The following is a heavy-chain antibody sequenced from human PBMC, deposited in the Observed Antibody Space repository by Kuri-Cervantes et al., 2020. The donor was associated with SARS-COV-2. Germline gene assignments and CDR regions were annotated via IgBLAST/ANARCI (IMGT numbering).Heavy chain of an antibody. Sequence: SETLSLTCAVYGGSFSGYYWSWIRQPPGKGLEWIGESNHSGSTNYNPSLKSRVTIAVDTSKNQLSLKLSSVTAADTAVFYCARYITMVRGVIITSSRFDPWGQGTLVTVSS. CDR3: ARYITMVRGVIITSSRFDP. D-gene: IGHD3-10*01. CDR1: GGSFSGYY. J-gene: IGHJ5*02. CDR2: SNHSGST. V-gene: IGHV4-34*01.